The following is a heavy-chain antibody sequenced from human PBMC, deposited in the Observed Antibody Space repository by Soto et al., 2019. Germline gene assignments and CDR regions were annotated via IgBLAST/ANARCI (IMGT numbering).Heavy chain of an antibody. D-gene: IGHD2-2*01. J-gene: IGHJ6*02. CDR2: IIPIFGTA. Sequence: QVQLVQSGAEVKKPGSSVKVSWKASGGTFSSYAISWVRQAPGQGLVWMGGIIPIFGTANYAQKFQGRVTITADESTSTAYMELTSLRSEDTAVYYCAGYYISTSCSRRYYGMDVWGQGTTVTVSS. CDR1: GGTFSSYA. CDR3: AGYYISTSCSRRYYGMDV. V-gene: IGHV1-69*12.